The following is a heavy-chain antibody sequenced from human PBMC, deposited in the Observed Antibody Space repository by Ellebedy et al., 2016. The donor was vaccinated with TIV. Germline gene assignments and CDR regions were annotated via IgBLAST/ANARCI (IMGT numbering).Heavy chain of an antibody. CDR2: IYNSVIT. CDR3: ARRYSRSSYHYFDH. CDR1: GGSISSNY. Sequence: MPSETLSLTCTVSGGSISSNYWDWIRQPPGKGLEWIGYIYNSVITNYNPSLKSGVTMSIDTSKTQLSLKLTSVTAADTAGYYCARRYSRSSYHYFDHWGQGTLVIVSS. J-gene: IGHJ4*02. V-gene: IGHV4-59*08. D-gene: IGHD1-26*01.